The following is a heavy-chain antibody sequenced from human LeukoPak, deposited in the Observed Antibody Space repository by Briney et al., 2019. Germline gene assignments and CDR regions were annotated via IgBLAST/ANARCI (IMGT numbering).Heavy chain of an antibody. CDR2: IIPIFGTA. D-gene: IGHD4-23*01. V-gene: IGHV1-69*06. Sequence: SVKVSCKVSGGTFSSYAISWVRQAPGQGLEWMGGIIPIFGTANYAQKFQGRVTITADKSTSTAYMELSSLRSEDTAVYYCASEVRFGGAFDIWGQGTMITVSS. CDR3: ASEVRFGGAFDI. CDR1: GGTFSSYA. J-gene: IGHJ3*02.